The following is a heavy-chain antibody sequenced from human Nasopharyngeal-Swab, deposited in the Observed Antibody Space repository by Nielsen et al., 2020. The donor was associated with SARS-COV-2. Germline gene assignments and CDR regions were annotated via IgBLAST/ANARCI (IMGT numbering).Heavy chain of an antibody. CDR1: RYSFTNYA. D-gene: IGHD6-19*01. V-gene: IGHV7-4-1*02. J-gene: IGHJ4*02. Sequence: SVTVSCKASRYSFTNYAMIWVRQAPGQGLEWMGWINTNTWNPTYPQGFTGRFVFSLDTSVSTAYLQISSLKAEDTDVYYCARTYSSGWVYYFDYWGQGTLVTVSS. CDR2: INTNTWNP. CDR3: ARTYSSGWVYYFDY.